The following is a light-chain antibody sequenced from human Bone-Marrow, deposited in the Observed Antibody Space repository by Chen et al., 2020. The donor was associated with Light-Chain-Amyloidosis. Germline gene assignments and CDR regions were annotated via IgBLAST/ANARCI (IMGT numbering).Light chain of an antibody. CDR2: DVS. CDR1: SSDVGTYNY. Sequence: QSALTQPASVSGSPGTSITISCTGTSSDVGTYNYVSWYQQHPGKAPKLMIYDVSNRPSGVSNRFSGSKSGNTASLTISGLQAEDEADYYCSSYTSSSPWVFGGGTKLTVL. J-gene: IGLJ3*02. CDR3: SSYTSSSPWV. V-gene: IGLV2-14*01.